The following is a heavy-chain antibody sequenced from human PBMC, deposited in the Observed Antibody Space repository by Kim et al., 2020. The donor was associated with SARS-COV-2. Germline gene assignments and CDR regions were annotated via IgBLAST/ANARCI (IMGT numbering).Heavy chain of an antibody. CDR3: ARDRAPYGGSNPFDN. CDR2: INTDGTAT. Sequence: GGSLILSCEASGFPFRTYSMHWVRQVPGKGLEWVARINTDGTATRSADSVRGRFVISRDNAKNTLYLQMNSLIAEDTALYYCARDRAPYGGSNPFDNFG. J-gene: IGHJ4*01. V-gene: IGHV3-74*01. CDR1: GFPFRTYS. D-gene: IGHD3-16*01.